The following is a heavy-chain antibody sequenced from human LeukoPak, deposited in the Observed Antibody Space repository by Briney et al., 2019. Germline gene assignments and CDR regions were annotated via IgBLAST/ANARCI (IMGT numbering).Heavy chain of an antibody. CDR3: AREGSRVVPELYGMDV. Sequence: GGSLRLSCAASGFTFSSYSMHWVRQAPGKGLEWVAVILYDGSNKYYADSVKGRFTISRDNSKNTLYLQMNSLRAEDTAVYYCAREGSRVVPELYGMDVWGQGTTVTVSS. CDR1: GFTFSSYS. CDR2: ILYDGSNK. V-gene: IGHV3-33*01. D-gene: IGHD2-2*01. J-gene: IGHJ6*02.